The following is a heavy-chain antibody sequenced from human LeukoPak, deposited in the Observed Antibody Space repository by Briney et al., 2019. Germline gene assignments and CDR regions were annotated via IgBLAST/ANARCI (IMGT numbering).Heavy chain of an antibody. J-gene: IGHJ4*02. CDR3: TTGAAGTTFDY. CDR2: IKSKTDGGTT. V-gene: IGHV3-15*01. Sequence: GGSLRLSCAASGFTFSNAWMSWVRQAPGKGMEWVGRIKSKTDGGTTDYAAPVKGRFTISRDDSKNTLYLQMNSLKTEDTAVYYCTTGAAGTTFDYWGQGTLVTVSS. CDR1: GFTFSNAW. D-gene: IGHD1-1*01.